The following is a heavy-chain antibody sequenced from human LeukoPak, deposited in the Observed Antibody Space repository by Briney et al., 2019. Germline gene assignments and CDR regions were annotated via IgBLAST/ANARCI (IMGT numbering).Heavy chain of an antibody. CDR2: IRKKTEDWTT. CDR3: TTAVGGTEDFDY. V-gene: IGHV3-15*01. Sequence: GGSLRLSCAASGFTFRNAWMSWVRQAPGKGLEWVGRIRKKTEDWTTDYAAPVKGRFTVSRDDSKNALYLQMNSLKTEDTAVYYCTTAVGGTEDFDYWGQGTLVTVSS. CDR1: GFTFRNAW. J-gene: IGHJ4*02. D-gene: IGHD1-26*01.